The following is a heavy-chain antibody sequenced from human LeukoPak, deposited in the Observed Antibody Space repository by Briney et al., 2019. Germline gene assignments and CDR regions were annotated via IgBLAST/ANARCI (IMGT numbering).Heavy chain of an antibody. D-gene: IGHD3-22*01. CDR1: GYTFTSYY. CDR2: INPSGGST. Sequence: ASVKVSCKASGYTFTSYYMHWERQAPGQGLEWMGIINPSGGSTSYAQKFQGRVTMTRDTSTSTVYMELSSLRSEDTAVYYCARELAGDYYDSSGYYPFDYWGQGTLVTVSS. V-gene: IGHV1-46*01. J-gene: IGHJ4*02. CDR3: ARELAGDYYDSSGYYPFDY.